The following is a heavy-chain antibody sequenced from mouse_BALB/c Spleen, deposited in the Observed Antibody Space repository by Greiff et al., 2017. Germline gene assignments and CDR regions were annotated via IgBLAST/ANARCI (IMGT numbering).Heavy chain of an antibody. D-gene: IGHD2-4*01. V-gene: IGHV1-80*01. CDR1: GYAFSSYW. CDR3: ARGNDYGGYEAMDY. CDR2: IYPGDGDT. J-gene: IGHJ4*01. Sequence: VQLQQSGAELVRPGSSVKISCKASGYAFSSYWMTWVKQRPGQGLEWIGQIYPGDGDTNYNGKFKGKATLTADKSSSTAYMQLSSLTSEDSAVYFCARGNDYGGYEAMDYWGQGTSVTVSS.